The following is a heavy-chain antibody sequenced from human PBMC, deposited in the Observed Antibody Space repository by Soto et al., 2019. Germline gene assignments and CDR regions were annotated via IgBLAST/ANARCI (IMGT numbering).Heavy chain of an antibody. D-gene: IGHD6-13*01. Sequence: PGESLKISCEASGYSFTTYWIGWVRQMSGKGLEWMGIIYPGDSDTRYSPSFQGQVTISADKSISTAYLQWSSLKASDTATYYCARHIGSSSPHVYYYGRDVWGEGTRVTVAS. CDR3: ARHIGSSSPHVYYYGRDV. J-gene: IGHJ6*01. CDR1: GYSFTTYW. V-gene: IGHV5-51*01. CDR2: IYPGDSDT.